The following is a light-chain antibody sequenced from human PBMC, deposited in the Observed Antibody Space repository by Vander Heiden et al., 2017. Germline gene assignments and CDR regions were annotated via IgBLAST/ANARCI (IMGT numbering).Light chain of an antibody. CDR3: SSYTSSSTL. CDR2: DVS. V-gene: IGLV2-14*01. CDR1: SNDVGSYNY. J-gene: IGLJ2*01. Sequence: QSALTPPASVSGSPGPSITISCPGTSNDVGSYNYVSWYQQHPGKAPKLMIYDVSNRPSGVSNRFAGSKAGNTASLTSSGLQAEDEADYYCSSYTSSSTLFGGGTKLTVL.